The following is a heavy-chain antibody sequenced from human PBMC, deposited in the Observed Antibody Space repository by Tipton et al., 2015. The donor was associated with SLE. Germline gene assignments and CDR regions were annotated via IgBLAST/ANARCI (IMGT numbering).Heavy chain of an antibody. V-gene: IGHV4-39*01. D-gene: IGHD1-7*01. CDR2: IYYTGIT. Sequence: TLSLTCSVSGDSIYKSNYYLGWIRQSPGKGLEWIGSIYYTGITFYTPSLKSRVTVSLDTSKNQFSLNVSSVTAADTAMYYCARHPEDWDYYFDCWGQGTLVTVSS. J-gene: IGHJ4*02. CDR3: ARHPEDWDYYFDC. CDR1: GDSIYKSNYY.